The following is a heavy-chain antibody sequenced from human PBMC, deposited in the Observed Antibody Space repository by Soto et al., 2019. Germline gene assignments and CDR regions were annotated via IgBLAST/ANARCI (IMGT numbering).Heavy chain of an antibody. CDR1: GYSISSGCF. CDR2: MYHDGNT. Sequence: SETLSLTCAVSGYSISSGCFWGWIRQPPGKGLEWIANMYHDGNTHYNPSLKSRVTMSVDTSKNQFSLKLNSVTATDTAVYYCARESYSGYHSYDYRGQGILVTVSS. J-gene: IGHJ4*02. V-gene: IGHV4-38-2*02. CDR3: ARESYSGYHSYDY. D-gene: IGHD5-12*01.